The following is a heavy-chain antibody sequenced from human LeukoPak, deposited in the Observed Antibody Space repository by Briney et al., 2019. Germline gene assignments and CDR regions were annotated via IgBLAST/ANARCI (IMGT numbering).Heavy chain of an antibody. CDR1: GFTFSSYG. Sequence: PGGSLRLSCAASGFTFSSYGMHWVRQAPGKGLEWVAFIRYDGSGKYYGDSEKGRFTISRDISKNTLHLQMNSLRAEDTAVYYCAKVASIAAAGEFGSWGQGTLVTVSS. J-gene: IGHJ4*02. CDR3: AKVASIAAAGEFGS. D-gene: IGHD6-13*01. CDR2: IRYDGSGK. V-gene: IGHV3-30*02.